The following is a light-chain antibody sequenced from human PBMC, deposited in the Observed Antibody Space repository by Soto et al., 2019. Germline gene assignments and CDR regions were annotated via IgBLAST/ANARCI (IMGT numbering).Light chain of an antibody. J-gene: IGKJ1*01. V-gene: IGKV1-5*03. CDR1: QSISSW. CDR2: KAS. CDR3: QQSYFILGT. Sequence: DIQMTQSPSTLSASVGDRVTITCRASQSISSWLAWYQQKPGKAPKLLIYKASTLESGVPSRFSGSGSGTEFTLTISNLLREDFATYYCQQSYFILGTFGRGTKVDIK.